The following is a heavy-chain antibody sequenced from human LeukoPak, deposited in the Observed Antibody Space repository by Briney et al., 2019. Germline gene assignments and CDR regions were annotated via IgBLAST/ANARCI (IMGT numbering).Heavy chain of an antibody. CDR1: GFTFSRYW. V-gene: IGHV3-74*01. D-gene: IGHD4-17*01. CDR3: ARDRPHYGDYEGSDY. J-gene: IGHJ4*02. Sequence: PGGSLRLSCAVSGFTFSRYWMNWVRQAPGKGLVCVSRINSDGSSTSYADSVKGRFTISRDNAKNTLYLQMNSLRAEDTAVYYCARDRPHYGDYEGSDYWGQGTPVTVSS. CDR2: INSDGSST.